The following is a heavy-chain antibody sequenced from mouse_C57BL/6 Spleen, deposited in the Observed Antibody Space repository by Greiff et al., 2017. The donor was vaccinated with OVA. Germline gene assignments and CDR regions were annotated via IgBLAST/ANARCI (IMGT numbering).Heavy chain of an antibody. J-gene: IGHJ1*03. V-gene: IGHV1-19*01. CDR2: INPYNGGT. CDR1: GYTFTDYY. CDR3: ARSSSYWYFDV. D-gene: IGHD1-1*01. Sequence: VQLKESGPVLVKPGASVKMSCKASGYTFTDYYMNWVKQSHGKSLEWIGVINPYNGGTSYNQKFKGKATLTVDKSSSTAYMELNSLTSEDSAVYYCARSSSYWYFDVWGTGTTVTVSS.